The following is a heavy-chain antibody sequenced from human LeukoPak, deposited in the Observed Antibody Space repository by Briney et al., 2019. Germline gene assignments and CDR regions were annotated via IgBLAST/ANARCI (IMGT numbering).Heavy chain of an antibody. Sequence: ASVKVSCKASGYTFTSYDINWVRQATGQGLEWMGWMNPNSGNTGYAQKFQGRVTITRNTSISTAYMELSSLRSEDTAVYYCVRFGSGSYYENDYWGQGTLVTVSS. V-gene: IGHV1-8*03. CDR3: VRFGSGSYYENDY. CDR1: GYTFTSYD. J-gene: IGHJ4*02. D-gene: IGHD3-10*01. CDR2: MNPNSGNT.